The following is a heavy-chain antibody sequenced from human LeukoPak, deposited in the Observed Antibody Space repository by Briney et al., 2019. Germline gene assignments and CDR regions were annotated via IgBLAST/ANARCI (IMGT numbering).Heavy chain of an antibody. J-gene: IGHJ5*02. CDR3: IRDFRSADL. CDR1: GFTVSSNY. Sequence: GGSLRLSCAASGFTVSSNYMTWVRQAPGKGLEWVSVIYSNNITFYADSVKGRFTISRDTSKNTVYLEMNSLSVEDTATYYCIRDFRSADLWGQGALVTVTS. CDR2: IYSNNIT. V-gene: IGHV3-53*01.